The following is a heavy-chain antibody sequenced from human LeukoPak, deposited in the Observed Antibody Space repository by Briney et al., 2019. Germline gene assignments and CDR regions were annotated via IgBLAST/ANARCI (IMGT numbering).Heavy chain of an antibody. CDR2: ISYSGST. J-gene: IGHJ4*02. Sequence: PSETLSLTCTVPSGSISSYYWSWIRQPPGKGLEWIGYISYSGSTDYNPSLKSRVTISVDTSKNQFSLELSSVTAADTAVYYCARHYYYDPFDYWGQGTLVTVSS. D-gene: IGHD3-22*01. CDR1: SGSISSYY. CDR3: ARHYYYDPFDY. V-gene: IGHV4-59*01.